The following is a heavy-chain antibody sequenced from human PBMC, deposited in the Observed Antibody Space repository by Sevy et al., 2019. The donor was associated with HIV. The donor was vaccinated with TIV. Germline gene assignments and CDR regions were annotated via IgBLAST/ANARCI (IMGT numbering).Heavy chain of an antibody. CDR2: IKQGGTEK. J-gene: IGHJ6*02. D-gene: IGHD5-18*01. CDR1: GFTFTNYW. Sequence: GGSLRLSCAASGFTFTNYWMNWVRQAPGKGLEWVANIKQGGTEKYYVDSMKGRFTLSRDNAKNSLSLQMNSLRAEDTAVYYCARGGPLVDTALIPWGMDVWGQGTTVTVSS. CDR3: ARGGPLVDTALIPWGMDV. V-gene: IGHV3-7*01.